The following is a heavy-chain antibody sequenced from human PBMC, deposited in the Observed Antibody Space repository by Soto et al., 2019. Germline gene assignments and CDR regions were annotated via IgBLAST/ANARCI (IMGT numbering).Heavy chain of an antibody. V-gene: IGHV3-23*01. D-gene: IGHD3-10*01. CDR2: LTSTGGT. CDR1: GFIFNSYA. J-gene: IGHJ4*02. Sequence: EVQLLESGEGLVQPGGSLRLSCAASGFIFNSYAMTWVRQAPGKGLECVSTLTSTGGTYYADSVKGRFSISRDNSKNTLYLQMNNLRAEDTAVYYCAKDGDLYSGYFDYWGQGSLVTVSS. CDR3: AKDGDLYSGYFDY.